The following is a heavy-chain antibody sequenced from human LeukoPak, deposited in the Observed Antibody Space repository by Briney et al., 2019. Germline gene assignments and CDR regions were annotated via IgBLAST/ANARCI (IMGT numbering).Heavy chain of an antibody. D-gene: IGHD3-22*01. J-gene: IGHJ6*03. CDR3: ARGSSGYYSSYMDV. V-gene: IGHV4-59*01. Sequence: SETLSLTFTVSGGSISSYYWSWIRQPPGKGLEWIGYIYYSGSTNYNPSLKSRVTISVDTSKNQFSLKLSSVTAADTAVYYCARGSSGYYSSYMDVWGKGTTVTVSS. CDR1: GGSISSYY. CDR2: IYYSGST.